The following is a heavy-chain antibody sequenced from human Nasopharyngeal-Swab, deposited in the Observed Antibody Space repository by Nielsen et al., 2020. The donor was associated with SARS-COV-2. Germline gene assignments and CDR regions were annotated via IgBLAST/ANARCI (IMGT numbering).Heavy chain of an antibody. CDR2: MNPNSGST. CDR3: ARGLYSSGFSYYYYGMDV. D-gene: IGHD6-19*01. J-gene: IGHJ6*02. CDR1: GYTFTSYD. V-gene: IGHV1-8*01. Sequence: ASVKVSCKASGYTFTSYDINWVRQATGQGLEWMGWMNPNSGSTGYAQKFQGRVTMTRYTSISTAYMELSSLRSEDTAVYYCARGLYSSGFSYYYYGMDVWGQGTTVTVSS.